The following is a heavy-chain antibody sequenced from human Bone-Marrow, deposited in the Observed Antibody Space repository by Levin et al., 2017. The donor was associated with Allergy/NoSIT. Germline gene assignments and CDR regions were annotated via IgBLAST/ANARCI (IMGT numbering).Heavy chain of an antibody. CDR2: INHSGST. Sequence: SETLSLTCAVYGGSFSGYYWSWIRQPPGKGLEWIGEINHSGSTNYNPSLKSRVTISVDTSKNQFSLKLSSVTAADTAVYYCARWRHSSTGMDVWGQGTTVTVSS. CDR3: ARWRHSSTGMDV. J-gene: IGHJ6*02. D-gene: IGHD6-19*01. CDR1: GGSFSGYY. V-gene: IGHV4-34*01.